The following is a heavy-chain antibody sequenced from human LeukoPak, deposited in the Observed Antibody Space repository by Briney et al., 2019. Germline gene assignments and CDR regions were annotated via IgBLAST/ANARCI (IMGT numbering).Heavy chain of an antibody. D-gene: IGHD3-22*01. CDR2: MNPSGST. CDR3: ARGRQDVTMIVVIMTAVSYYLDV. V-gene: IGHV4-39*07. Sequence: SETLSLTCTVSGGSISGSSYCWGWIRQPPGKGPEWIGEMNPSGSTNYNPSLKSRVTISVDTSKNQFSLTLSSVTAADTAVYYCARGRQDVTMIVVIMTAVSYYLDVWGKGTTVTV. CDR1: GGSISGSSYC. J-gene: IGHJ6*03.